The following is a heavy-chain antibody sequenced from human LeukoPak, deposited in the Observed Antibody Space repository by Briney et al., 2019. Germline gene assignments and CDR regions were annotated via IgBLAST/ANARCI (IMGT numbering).Heavy chain of an antibody. V-gene: IGHV3-23*01. J-gene: IGHJ3*02. Sequence: GGSLRLSCAASGFTFSSYGMSWVRQAPGKGLEWVSAISGSGGRTDYADSVNGRFTIFRDNYNSKNTLYLQMNSLRAEDTAVYYCAKVRPENSGWYFGAFDIWGQGATVTVSS. D-gene: IGHD6-19*01. CDR2: ISGSGGRT. CDR3: AKVRPENSGWYFGAFDI. CDR1: GFTFSSYG.